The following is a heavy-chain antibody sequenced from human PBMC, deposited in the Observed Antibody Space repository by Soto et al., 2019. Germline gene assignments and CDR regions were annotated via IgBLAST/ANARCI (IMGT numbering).Heavy chain of an antibody. V-gene: IGHV4-34*01. D-gene: IGHD3-22*01. Sequence: PSETLSLTCAVYGGSFSGYYWSWIRQPPGKGLEWIGEINHSGSTNYNPSLKSRVTISVDTSKNQFSLKLSSVTAADTAVYYCARGRSIYYYDSSGYYYPTGYYYGMDVWGQGTTVTVS. J-gene: IGHJ6*02. CDR1: GGSFSGYY. CDR3: ARGRSIYYYDSSGYYYPTGYYYGMDV. CDR2: INHSGST.